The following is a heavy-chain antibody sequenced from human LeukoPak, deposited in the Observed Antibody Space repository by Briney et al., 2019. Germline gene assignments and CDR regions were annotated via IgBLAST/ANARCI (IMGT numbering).Heavy chain of an antibody. V-gene: IGHV3-9*01. CDR3: VKERSNGGAED. Sequence: GGSLRPSCVGSGLIATHWVRQAPGKGLEWVSGTIWNSGYIDYGDSVKGRFTISRDNAKKTLYLQMNSLRPEDTAFYFCVKERSNGGAEDWGQGTLVTVSS. D-gene: IGHD4-11*01. CDR1: GLIA. J-gene: IGHJ4*02. CDR2: TIWNSGYI.